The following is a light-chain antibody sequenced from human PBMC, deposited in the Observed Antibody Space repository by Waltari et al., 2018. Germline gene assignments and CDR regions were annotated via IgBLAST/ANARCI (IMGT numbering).Light chain of an antibody. CDR1: SSDAGGYNY. J-gene: IGLJ2*01. CDR2: DVS. Sequence: LTQGTGVSGSPGQSLTISCTGSSSDAGGYNYVSWYQQHPGKAPKLIIYDVSSRPSGVSNRFSGSKSGNTASLTISGLQAEDEADYYCSSYISSSTLELFGGGTSLTVL. CDR3: SSYISSSTLEL. V-gene: IGLV2-14*03.